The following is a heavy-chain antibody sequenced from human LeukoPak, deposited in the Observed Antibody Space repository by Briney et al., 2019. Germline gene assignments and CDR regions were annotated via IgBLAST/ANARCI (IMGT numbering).Heavy chain of an antibody. Sequence: QPGGSLRLSCAASGFTFSSYAMSWVRLAPGKGLEWVSGIIGSGGSTYHADSVKGRFTISRDNSKNTMYLQMNSLRAEDTAVYYCAKGSLVVVITDYYFDSWGQGTLVTVSS. CDR1: GFTFSSYA. D-gene: IGHD3-22*01. CDR3: AKGSLVVVITDYYFDS. J-gene: IGHJ4*02. CDR2: IIGSGGST. V-gene: IGHV3-23*01.